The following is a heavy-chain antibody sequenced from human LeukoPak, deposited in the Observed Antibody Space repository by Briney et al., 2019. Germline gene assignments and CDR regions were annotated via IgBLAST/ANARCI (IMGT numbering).Heavy chain of an antibody. D-gene: IGHD4-23*01. CDR1: GYTFTSYY. J-gene: IGHJ4*02. CDR3: ARDLGGGKLPGSL. V-gene: IGHV1-46*01. CDR2: INPSGTST. Sequence: ASVKVSCKASGYTFTSYYIHWVRQAPGQGLEWMGVINPSGTSTNYAQKFQGRVTITADKSTSTAYMELSSLRSEDTAVYYCARDLGGGKLPGSLWGQGTLVTVSS.